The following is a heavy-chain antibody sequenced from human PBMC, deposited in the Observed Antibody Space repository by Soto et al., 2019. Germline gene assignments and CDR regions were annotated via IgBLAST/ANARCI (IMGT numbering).Heavy chain of an antibody. D-gene: IGHD3-22*01. J-gene: IGHJ6*02. V-gene: IGHV3-21*01. CDR2: ITTSSTYI. CDR1: GFTFSAHG. Sequence: GGSLRLSCAASGFTFSAHGIHWVRQAPGKELEWVASITTSSTYIYHADSVKGRFTISRDNAKNSLYLQMNSLRAEDTAAYYCARDQDYYDLYYHAMDVWGQGTTVTVSS. CDR3: ARDQDYYDLYYHAMDV.